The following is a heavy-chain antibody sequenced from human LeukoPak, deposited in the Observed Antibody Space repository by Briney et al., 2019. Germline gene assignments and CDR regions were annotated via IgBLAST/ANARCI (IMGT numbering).Heavy chain of an antibody. J-gene: IGHJ3*02. CDR2: IWYDGSNK. Sequence: GGSLRLSCAASGFTFSSYGMHWVRQAPGKGLEWVAVIWYDGSNKYYADSVKGRFTISRDNSKNTLYLQMNSLRAEDTAVYYCARDRRKQAFDIWGQGTMVTVSS. CDR3: ARDRRKQAFDI. V-gene: IGHV3-33*01. D-gene: IGHD6-13*01. CDR1: GFTFSSYG.